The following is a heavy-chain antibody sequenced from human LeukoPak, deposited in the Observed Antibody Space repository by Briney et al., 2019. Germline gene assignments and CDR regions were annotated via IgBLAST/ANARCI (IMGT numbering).Heavy chain of an antibody. V-gene: IGHV3-30*02. CDR3: AKDPGLLWFGEYYFDY. CDR2: IRYDGSNK. CDR1: GFTFSSYG. Sequence: GRSLRLSCAASGFTFSSYGMHWVRQAPGKGLEWVSFIRYDGSNKYYADSVKGRFTISRDNSKNTLYLQMNSLRAEDTAVYYCAKDPGLLWFGEYYFDYWGQGTLVTVSS. D-gene: IGHD3-10*01. J-gene: IGHJ4*02.